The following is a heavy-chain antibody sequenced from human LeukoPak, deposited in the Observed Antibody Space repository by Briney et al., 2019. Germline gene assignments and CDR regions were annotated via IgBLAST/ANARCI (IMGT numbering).Heavy chain of an antibody. CDR1: GFTFSSYG. J-gene: IGHJ5*02. V-gene: IGHV3-33*06. CDR2: IWYDGSNK. D-gene: IGHD5-24*01. Sequence: GGSLRLSCAASGFTFSSYGMHWVRQAPGKGLEWVAVIWYDGSNKYYADSVKGRFTISRDNSKNTLYLQMNSLRAEDTAVYYCANAPGGYNYNWFDPWGQGTLVTVSS. CDR3: ANAPGGYNYNWFDP.